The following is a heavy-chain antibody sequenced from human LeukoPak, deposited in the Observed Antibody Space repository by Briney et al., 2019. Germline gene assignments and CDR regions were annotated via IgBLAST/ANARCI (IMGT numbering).Heavy chain of an antibody. CDR3: ARQGYSYGSYYFDY. Sequence: SETLSLTCTVSGGSISSYYWSWIRQPPGRGLEWIGYIYPSGITYYNPSLKSRVTISVDRSKNQFSLKLSSVTAADTAVYYCARQGYSYGSYYFDYWGQGTLVTVSS. CDR1: GGSISSYY. CDR2: IYPSGIT. V-gene: IGHV4-4*09. J-gene: IGHJ4*02. D-gene: IGHD5-18*01.